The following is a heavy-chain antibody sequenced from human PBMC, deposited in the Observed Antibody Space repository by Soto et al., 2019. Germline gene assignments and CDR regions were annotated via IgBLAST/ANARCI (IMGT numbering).Heavy chain of an antibody. CDR3: AKEIWYSSGWYYFDS. J-gene: IGHJ4*02. V-gene: IGHV3-23*01. Sequence: EVQLLESGGNLVQTGGSLRLSCAASGFTFSNYAMSWVRQAPGKGLEWVSTITGSGGSTYYADSVKGRFTISRDNSKNTLILQMNSLRDADTALYFCAKEIWYSSGWYYFDSWGQGTLVTVSS. CDR2: ITGSGGST. CDR1: GFTFSNYA. D-gene: IGHD6-19*01.